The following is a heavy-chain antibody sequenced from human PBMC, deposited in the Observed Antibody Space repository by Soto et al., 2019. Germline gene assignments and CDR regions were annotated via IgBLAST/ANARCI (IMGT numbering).Heavy chain of an antibody. V-gene: IGHV3-43D*04. CDR3: ARSLDVFLWLGELLSLGFDS. D-gene: IGHD3-10*01. J-gene: IGHJ4*02. CDR2: ISWDGENE. Sequence: GGSLRLSCAASGFTFNDYAMHWVRQAPGKGLEWVSLISWDGENEFYAAPVKGRFTISRDNSNDILDLQMNSLRAEDTAVYYCARSLDVFLWLGELLSLGFDSWGQGTLVTVSS. CDR1: GFTFNDYA.